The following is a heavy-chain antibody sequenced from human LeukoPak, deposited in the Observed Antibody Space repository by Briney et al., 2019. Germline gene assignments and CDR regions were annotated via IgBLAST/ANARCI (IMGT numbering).Heavy chain of an antibody. CDR3: ARVGLLTVRAFDI. V-gene: IGHV1-18*04. J-gene: IGHJ3*02. Sequence: ASVKVSCKASGYTFAAYYMYWVRQAPGQGLEWMGWISAYNGNTNYAQKLQGRVTMTTDTSTSTAYMELRSLRSDDTAVYYCARVGLLTVRAFDIWGQGTMVTVSS. D-gene: IGHD2-21*01. CDR1: GYTFAAYY. CDR2: ISAYNGNT.